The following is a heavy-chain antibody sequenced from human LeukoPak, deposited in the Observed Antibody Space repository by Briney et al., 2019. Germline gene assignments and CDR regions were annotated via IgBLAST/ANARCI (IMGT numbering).Heavy chain of an antibody. CDR3: AKDRYRYGRLFDY. CDR1: GFTFSSYA. D-gene: IGHD5-18*01. V-gene: IGHV3-23*01. Sequence: GGSLRLSCAASGFTFSSYAMSWVRQAPGKGLEWVSAFSGSGGSTYYADSVKGRFTISRDNSKNTLYLQMNSLRAEDTAVYYCAKDRYRYGRLFDYWGQGTLVTVSS. CDR2: FSGSGGST. J-gene: IGHJ4*02.